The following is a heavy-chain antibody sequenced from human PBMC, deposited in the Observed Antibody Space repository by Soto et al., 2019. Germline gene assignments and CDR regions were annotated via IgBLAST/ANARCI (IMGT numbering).Heavy chain of an antibody. J-gene: IGHJ4*02. CDR3: ARGGYSSSWRHFDY. V-gene: IGHV1-3*01. D-gene: IGHD6-13*01. Sequence: QVQLVQSGAEVKKPGASVKVSCKASGYTFTSYAMHWVRQAPGQRLEWMGWINAGNGNKKYSQKFQGRVTITRDTSASTAYMELSSLRSEDTAVYYCARGGYSSSWRHFDYWGQGTLVTVSS. CDR1: GYTFTSYA. CDR2: INAGNGNK.